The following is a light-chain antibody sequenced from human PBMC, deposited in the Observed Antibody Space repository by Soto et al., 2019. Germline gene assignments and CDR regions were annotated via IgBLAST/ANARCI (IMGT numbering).Light chain of an antibody. CDR2: DAS. J-gene: IGKJ5*01. CDR1: QSVGSY. Sequence: EIVLTHSPATLSLSPEERATLSCRSSQSVGSYLAWYQQKPGQAPRLLIYDASTRATGIPARFSASGSGTDFTLTISSLEPEDFAVYYCQQRSNWITFGQGTRLEIK. CDR3: QQRSNWIT. V-gene: IGKV3-11*01.